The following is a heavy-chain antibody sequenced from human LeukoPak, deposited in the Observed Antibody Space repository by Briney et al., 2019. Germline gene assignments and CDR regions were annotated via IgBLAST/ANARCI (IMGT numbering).Heavy chain of an antibody. V-gene: IGHV3-7*01. J-gene: IGHJ5*02. CDR1: GFTFSSYW. CDR2: IKQDGSEK. Sequence: GGSLRLSCAASGFTFSSYWMTWVRQAPGKGLEWVANIKQDGSEKYYVDSVRGRFTISRDNAKSSLYLQMNSLRVEDTAVYYCAREISSWYRTEGRFDPWGQGTLVTVSS. D-gene: IGHD6-13*01. CDR3: AREISSWYRTEGRFDP.